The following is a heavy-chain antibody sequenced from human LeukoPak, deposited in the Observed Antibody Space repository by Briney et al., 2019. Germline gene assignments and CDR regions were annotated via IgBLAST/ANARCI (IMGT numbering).Heavy chain of an antibody. CDR3: ARDYPDY. J-gene: IGHJ4*02. CDR1: GYTFTDYG. Sequence: SVKVSCKASGYTFTDYGFTWVRQAPGQGLEWMGGIIPIFGTANSAQKFQDKVTITADETTSTAYKELSSLRCEDTGVYDCARDYPDYWGQGTLVTVSS. CDR2: IIPIFGTA. V-gene: IGHV1-69*13.